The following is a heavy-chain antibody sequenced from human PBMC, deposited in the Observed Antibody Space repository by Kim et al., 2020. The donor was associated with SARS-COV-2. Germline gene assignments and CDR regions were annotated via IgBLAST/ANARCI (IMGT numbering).Heavy chain of an antibody. CDR3: AKGGGYYYDSSGPFGY. Sequence: SVKGQFTNTRDNAKNSLYLQMNSLRAEDTALYYCAKGGGYYYDSSGPFGYWGQGTLVTVSS. D-gene: IGHD3-22*01. V-gene: IGHV3-9*01. J-gene: IGHJ4*02.